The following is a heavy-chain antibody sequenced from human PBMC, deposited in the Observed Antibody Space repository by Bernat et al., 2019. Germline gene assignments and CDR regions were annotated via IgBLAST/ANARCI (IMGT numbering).Heavy chain of an antibody. D-gene: IGHD2-2*01. Sequence: QLQLQELGPGLVKPSETLSLTCTVSGGSISSSSYYWGWIRQPPGKGLEWIGSIYYSGSTYYNPSLKSRVTISVDTSKNQFSLKLSSVTAADTAVYYCARHESIVVVPAAMPPFDYWGQGTLVTVSS. V-gene: IGHV4-39*01. CDR3: ARHESIVVVPAAMPPFDY. CDR2: IYYSGST. J-gene: IGHJ4*02. CDR1: GGSISSSSYY.